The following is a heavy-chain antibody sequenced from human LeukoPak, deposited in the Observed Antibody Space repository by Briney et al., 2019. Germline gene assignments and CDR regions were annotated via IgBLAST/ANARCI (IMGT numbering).Heavy chain of an antibody. V-gene: IGHV4-31*03. J-gene: IGHJ3*02. CDR2: IYCSGST. D-gene: IGHD2-15*01. CDR1: GGSISSGGYY. CDR3: ARDSADCSGGSCYNIRGAFDI. Sequence: SQTLSLTCTVSGGSISSGGYYWSWIRQHPGKGLEWIGYIYCSGSTYYNPSLKSRVTISVDTSKNQFSLKLSSVTAADTAVYYCARDSADCSGGSCYNIRGAFDIWGQGTMVTVSS.